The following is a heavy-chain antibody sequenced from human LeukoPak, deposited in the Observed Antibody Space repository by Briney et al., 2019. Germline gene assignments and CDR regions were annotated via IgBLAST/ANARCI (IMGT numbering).Heavy chain of an antibody. Sequence: ASVKVSCKASGYSFTSHYMHWVRQAPGQGLEWMGLINPSGSSTLYAQKFQGRVTMTEDTSTDTAYMELSSLRAEDTAVYYCARARGLGYGDDARWFDPWGQGTLVTVSS. CDR2: INPSGSST. CDR1: GYSFTSHY. D-gene: IGHD4-17*01. CDR3: ARARGLGYGDDARWFDP. V-gene: IGHV1-46*01. J-gene: IGHJ5*02.